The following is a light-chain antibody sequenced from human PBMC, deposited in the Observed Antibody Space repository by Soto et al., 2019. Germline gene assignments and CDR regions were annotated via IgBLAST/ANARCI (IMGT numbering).Light chain of an antibody. CDR2: DAS. J-gene: IGKJ5*01. Sequence: EIVLTQSPGTLSLSPGQRATLSCRASQSVASSYLAWYQQKPGLAPRLLIYDASSRATGIPDRFSGSGSGTDFTLTISRLEPEDFAVYYCQQYGTSPITFGQGTRLEIK. CDR3: QQYGTSPIT. V-gene: IGKV3D-20*01. CDR1: QSVASSY.